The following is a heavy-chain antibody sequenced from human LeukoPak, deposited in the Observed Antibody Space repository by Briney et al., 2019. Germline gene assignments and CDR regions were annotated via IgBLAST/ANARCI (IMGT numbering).Heavy chain of an antibody. CDR3: SHRHNLGVTGPVVTFDS. D-gene: IGHD2-21*02. CDR2: IFWDDNG. V-gene: IGHV2-5*02. CDR1: GFSLSTGGMG. J-gene: IGHJ5*01. Sequence: ESGPTLVKPTQTLTLTCTFSGFSLSTGGMGVGWIRQPPGKALEWLAFIFWDDNGHYSPSLKNRLTITKDTSKNQVILTMTNMDPVDTATYYCSHRHNLGVTGPVVTFDSWGQGTLVTVSS.